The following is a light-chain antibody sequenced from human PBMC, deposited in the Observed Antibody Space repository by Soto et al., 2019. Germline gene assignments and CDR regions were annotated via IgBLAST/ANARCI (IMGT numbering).Light chain of an antibody. CDR1: QSVSSCY. CDR2: GAS. Sequence: EIVLTQSPDTLSLSPGERATLSCRASQSVSSCYLAWYQQKPGQAPRLLIYGASSRASGIPDRFSGSGSGTDFTLTISRLEPEDFAVYYCQQYGSSPLTFGGGTKVEIK. CDR3: QQYGSSPLT. J-gene: IGKJ4*01. V-gene: IGKV3-20*01.